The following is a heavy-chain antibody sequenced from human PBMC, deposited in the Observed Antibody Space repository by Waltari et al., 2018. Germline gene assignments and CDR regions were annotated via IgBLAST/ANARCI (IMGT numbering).Heavy chain of an antibody. CDR1: GCTFSSYA. CDR2: IIPIFGTA. J-gene: IGHJ4*02. Sequence: QVQLVQSGAEVKKPGSSVKVSCKASGCTFSSYAISWVRQAPGQGLEWMGGIIPIFGTANYAQKFQGRVTITADESTSTAYMELSSLRSEDTAVYYCARDGMGGSYSYAYFDYWGQGTLVTVSS. D-gene: IGHD1-26*01. V-gene: IGHV1-69*12. CDR3: ARDGMGGSYSYAYFDY.